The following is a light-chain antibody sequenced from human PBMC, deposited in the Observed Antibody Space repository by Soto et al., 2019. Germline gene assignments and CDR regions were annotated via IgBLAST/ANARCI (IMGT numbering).Light chain of an antibody. V-gene: IGLV2-14*01. CDR3: SSYTSSYNWV. Sequence: QSALTQPASVSGSPGQSITISCTGTSGDVGGYNYVSWYQQHPGKAPKLIIYEVSNRPSGVSNRFSGSKSGNTASLTISGLQDEDEADYYCSSYTSSYNWVFGGGTKLTVL. J-gene: IGLJ3*02. CDR1: SGDVGGYNY. CDR2: EVS.